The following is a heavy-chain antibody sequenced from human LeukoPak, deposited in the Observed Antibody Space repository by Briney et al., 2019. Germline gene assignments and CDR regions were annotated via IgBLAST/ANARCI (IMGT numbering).Heavy chain of an antibody. D-gene: IGHD7-27*01. CDR3: ASGEIYFDY. Sequence: SETLSLTCTVSGGSISTYYWSWIGQPPGKGLEWIGYIYYSGSTNYNPSLKSRVTISRDTSKTQFSMKLSPVTAADTAVYYCASGEIYFDYWGQGTLVTVSS. CDR1: GGSISTYY. V-gene: IGHV4-59*08. CDR2: IYYSGST. J-gene: IGHJ4*02.